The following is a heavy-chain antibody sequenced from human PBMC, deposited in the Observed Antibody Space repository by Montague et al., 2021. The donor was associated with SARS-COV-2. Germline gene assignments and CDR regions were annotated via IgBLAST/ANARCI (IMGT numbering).Heavy chain of an antibody. Sequence: SLRLSCAASGFIFTNYGMNWVRRAPGKGLESVAGISGFGGGTYYSDSVEGRFTISRATSNSTLFLQMDGLRAEDTAIYYCAKSFSGTRNWFDIWGQGTLVTVSS. CDR1: GFIFTNYG. CDR2: ISGFGGGT. CDR3: AKSFSGTRNWFDI. V-gene: IGHV3-23*01. D-gene: IGHD1-14*01. J-gene: IGHJ5*02.